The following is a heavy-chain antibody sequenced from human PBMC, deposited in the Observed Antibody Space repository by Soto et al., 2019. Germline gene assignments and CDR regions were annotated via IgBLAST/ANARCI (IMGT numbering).Heavy chain of an antibody. J-gene: IGHJ1*01. CDR2: IRSDNNNT. D-gene: IGHD7-27*01. V-gene: IGHV3-11*01. CDR3: ATCQLGAPVLQH. CDR1: GFTLSDHY. Sequence: QVQLVESGGGLVKPGGSLRLSCTASGFTLSDHYLSWIRQAPGKGREWISYIRSDNNNTFYAASVKGRFTISREKAENSLSLQMNSLRAEEKAVYFCATCQLGAPVLQHWGQGTLVTVSS.